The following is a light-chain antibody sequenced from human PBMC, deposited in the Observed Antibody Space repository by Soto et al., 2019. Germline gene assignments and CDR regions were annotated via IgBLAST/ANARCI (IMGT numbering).Light chain of an antibody. CDR2: KAS. Sequence: DIQMTQSPSTLSASVGDRVTITCRASQSISRWVAWYQQKPGKGPKFLIFKASSLKSGVPSRFSGSGSGTESTLTISSLQPNDFATRYYQRYNHYPLTFGGGTNVEIK. V-gene: IGKV1-5*03. CDR1: QSISRW. J-gene: IGKJ4*01. CDR3: QRYNHYPLT.